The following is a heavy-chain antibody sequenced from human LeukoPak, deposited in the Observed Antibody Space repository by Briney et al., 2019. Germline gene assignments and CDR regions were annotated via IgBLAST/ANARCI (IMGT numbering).Heavy chain of an antibody. CDR2: INHSGST. V-gene: IGHV4-39*07. J-gene: IGHJ4*02. D-gene: IGHD3-10*01. CDR3: ARRRGTGYYYGSGGFDY. CDR1: GDSISSSSCY. Sequence: SETLSLTCTVAGDSISSSSCYWSWIRQPPGKGLEWIGEINHSGSTNYNPSLKSRVTISVDTSKNQFSLKLSSVTAADTAVYYCARRRGTGYYYGSGGFDYWGQGTLVTVSS.